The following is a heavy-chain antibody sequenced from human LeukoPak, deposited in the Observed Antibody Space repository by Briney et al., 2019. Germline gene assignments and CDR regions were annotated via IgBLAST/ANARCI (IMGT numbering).Heavy chain of an antibody. CDR3: ARLRPVAGYDAFDI. J-gene: IGHJ3*02. CDR1: GGSISSYY. D-gene: IGHD6-19*01. V-gene: IGHV4-59*08. Sequence: SETLSLTCSVSGGSISSYYWSWIRQPPGKGLEWIGYIYYSGSTNYNPSLKSRVTMSVDTSKNQFSLRLTSVTAADTAVYYCARLRPVAGYDAFDIWGHGTMVTVSS. CDR2: IYYSGST.